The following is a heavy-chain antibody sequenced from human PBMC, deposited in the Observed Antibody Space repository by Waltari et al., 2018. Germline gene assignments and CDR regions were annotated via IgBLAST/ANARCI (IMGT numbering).Heavy chain of an antibody. V-gene: IGHV1-2*02. Sequence: QVQLVQSGAEVKKPGASVKVSCKASGYTFTGYYMHWVRQAPGQGLEWMGWINPNSGGTNDAQKFQGRVTMTRDTSISTAYMELSRLRSDDTAVYYCARGRWPQLPAAFDIWGQGTMVTVSS. D-gene: IGHD5-12*01. CDR2: INPNSGGT. CDR3: ARGRWPQLPAAFDI. J-gene: IGHJ3*02. CDR1: GYTFTGYY.